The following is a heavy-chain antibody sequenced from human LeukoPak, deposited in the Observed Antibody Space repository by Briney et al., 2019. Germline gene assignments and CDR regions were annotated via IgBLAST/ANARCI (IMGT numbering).Heavy chain of an antibody. CDR2: IIPIFGTP. CDR1: GGTFSSYA. CDR3: ARESKHHYYDSSGHYVP. D-gene: IGHD3-22*01. V-gene: IGHV1-69*05. Sequence: SVKVSCKASGGTFSSYAISWVRQAPGQGLEWMGRIIPIFGTPNYAQKFQGRVTITTDESTSTAYMELSSLRSEDTAVYYCARESKHHYYDSSGHYVPWGQGTLVTVSS. J-gene: IGHJ5*02.